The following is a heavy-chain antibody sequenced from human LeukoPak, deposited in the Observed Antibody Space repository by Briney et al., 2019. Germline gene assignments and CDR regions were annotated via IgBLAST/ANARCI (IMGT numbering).Heavy chain of an antibody. CDR1: GYTFTSYG. J-gene: IGHJ4*02. Sequence: ASVKVSCKASGYTFTSYGISWVRQAPGQGLEWMGWISAYNGNTNYAQKLQGRVTMTTDTSTSTAYMELRSLRSDDTAVYYCARDVGYCSSTSCHTASGYSSGPKPPYYFDYWGQGTLVTVSS. V-gene: IGHV1-18*01. CDR2: ISAYNGNT. D-gene: IGHD2-2*02. CDR3: ARDVGYCSSTSCHTASGYSSGPKPPYYFDY.